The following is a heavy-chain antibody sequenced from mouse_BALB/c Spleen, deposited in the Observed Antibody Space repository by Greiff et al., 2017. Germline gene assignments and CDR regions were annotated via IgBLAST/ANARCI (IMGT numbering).Heavy chain of an antibody. CDR1: GYTFTDYV. D-gene: IGHD1-1*01. CDR2: IYPGSGST. CDR3: ARSDSSYAMDY. Sequence: QVHVKQSGPELVKPGASVKMSCKASGYTFTDYVISWVKQRTGQGLEWIGEIYPGSGSTYYNEKFKGKATLTADKSSNTAYMQLSSLTSEDSAVYFCARSDSSYAMDYWGQGTSVTVSS. V-gene: IGHV1-77*01. J-gene: IGHJ4*01.